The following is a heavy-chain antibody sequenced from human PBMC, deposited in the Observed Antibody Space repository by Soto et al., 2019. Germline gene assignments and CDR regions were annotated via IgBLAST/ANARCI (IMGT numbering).Heavy chain of an antibody. Sequence: VQVEESGGGVVQAGGSLRLSCAASGFTFGIHWMTWVRQVPGKGLEWVANINQDGSDKYYVDSVKGRFIISRDNAKDSLYLQMNSLRVEDTAVYYCATSMRHTLDPWGQGTLVTVS. CDR2: INQDGSDK. CDR3: ATSMRHTLDP. J-gene: IGHJ5*02. V-gene: IGHV3-7*01. CDR1: GFTFGIHW. D-gene: IGHD2-21*01.